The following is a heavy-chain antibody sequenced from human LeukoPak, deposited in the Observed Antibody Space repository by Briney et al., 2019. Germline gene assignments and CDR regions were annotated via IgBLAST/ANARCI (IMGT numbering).Heavy chain of an antibody. Sequence: ASVKVSCKASGYTFTGYYMHWVRQAPGQGLEWMGWINLNSGGTNYAQKFQGRVTMTRDTSITTAYMELTRLRSDDTAVYYCARAGGIQLWLAFDYWGQGTLVTVSS. V-gene: IGHV1-2*02. CDR3: ARAGGIQLWLAFDY. CDR1: GYTFTGYY. J-gene: IGHJ4*02. CDR2: INLNSGGT. D-gene: IGHD5-18*01.